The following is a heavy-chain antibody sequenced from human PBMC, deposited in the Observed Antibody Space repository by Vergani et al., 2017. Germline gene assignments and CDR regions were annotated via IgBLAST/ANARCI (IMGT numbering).Heavy chain of an antibody. J-gene: IGHJ4*02. D-gene: IGHD2-15*01. CDR1: GFTFSSYA. V-gene: IGHV3-23*04. CDR3: ALAATPIDY. CDR2: ISGSGGST. Sequence: VQLVESEGGVVQPGRSLTLSCVASGFTFSSYAMSWVRQAPGKGLEWVSAISGSGGSTYYADSVKGRFTISRDNSKNTLYLQMNSLRAEDTAVYYCALAATPIDYWGQGTLVTVSS.